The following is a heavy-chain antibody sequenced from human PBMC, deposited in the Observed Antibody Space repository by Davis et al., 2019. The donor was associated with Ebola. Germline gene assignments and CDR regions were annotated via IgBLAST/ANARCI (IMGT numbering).Heavy chain of an antibody. CDR1: GGPISSYY. J-gene: IGHJ6*02. V-gene: IGHV4-59*01. Sequence: SETLSLTCTVSGGPISSYYWSLILHHPRKGLEWIGYIYYSGSTNYNPSLKSRVTISVDTSKNQFSLKLSSVTAADTAVYYCSRHCSGGSCYHYGMDVWGQGTTVTVSS. CDR3: SRHCSGGSCYHYGMDV. CDR2: IYYSGST. D-gene: IGHD2-15*01.